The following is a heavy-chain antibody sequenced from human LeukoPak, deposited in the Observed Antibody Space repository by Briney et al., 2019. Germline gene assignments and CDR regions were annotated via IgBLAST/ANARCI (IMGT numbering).Heavy chain of an antibody. CDR2: ISGSGGST. CDR1: GFTFSDYY. J-gene: IGHJ4*02. D-gene: IGHD6-19*01. CDR3: AKGDSSGDY. V-gene: IGHV3-23*01. Sequence: GGSLRLSCAASGFTFSDYYMSWIRQAPGKGLEWVSAISGSGGSTYYADSVKGRFTISRDNSKNTLYLQMNSLRAEDTAVYYCAKGDSSGDYWGQGTLVTVSS.